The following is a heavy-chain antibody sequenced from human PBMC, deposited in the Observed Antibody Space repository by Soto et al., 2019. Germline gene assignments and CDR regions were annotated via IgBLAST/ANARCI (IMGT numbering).Heavy chain of an antibody. CDR2: IRSKAYGGTT. V-gene: IGHV3-49*03. J-gene: IGHJ6*02. D-gene: IGHD6-13*01. CDR3: TRGSQAGPQKRGHYYYYGMDV. Sequence: PGGSLRLSCTASGFTFGDYAMSWFRQAPGKGLEWVGFIRSKAYGGTTEYAASVKGRFTISRDDSKSIAYLQMNSLKTEDTAVYYCTRGSQAGPQKRGHYYYYGMDVWGQGTTVTVSS. CDR1: GFTFGDYA.